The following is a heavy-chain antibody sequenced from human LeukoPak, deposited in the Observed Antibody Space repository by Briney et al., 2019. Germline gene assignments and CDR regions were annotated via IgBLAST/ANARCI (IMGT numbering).Heavy chain of an antibody. J-gene: IGHJ4*02. CDR1: GFTFSSYT. CDR3: AKPLTGGGSWPPFDS. Sequence: GGSLRLSCEASGFTFSSYTLTWVRQAPGKGLEWVSSISSSSGYIYYADSVKGRFTISRDNAKRSLSLQMNSLRDEDTAVYYCAKPLTGGGSWPPFDSWAREPWSPSPQ. D-gene: IGHD2-15*01. CDR2: ISSSSGYI. V-gene: IGHV3-21*04.